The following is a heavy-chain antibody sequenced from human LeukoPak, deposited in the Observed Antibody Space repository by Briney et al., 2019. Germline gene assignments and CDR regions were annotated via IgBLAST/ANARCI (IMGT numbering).Heavy chain of an antibody. CDR3: ARSSVVVPAAIDY. Sequence: SVKVSCKASGGTFSSYAISWVRQAPGQGLEWMGGIIPIFGTADYAQKFQGRVTITTDESTSTAYMELSSLRSEDTAVYYCARSSVVVPAAIDYWGQGTLVTVSS. D-gene: IGHD2-2*02. CDR2: IIPIFGTA. J-gene: IGHJ4*02. CDR1: GGTFSSYA. V-gene: IGHV1-69*05.